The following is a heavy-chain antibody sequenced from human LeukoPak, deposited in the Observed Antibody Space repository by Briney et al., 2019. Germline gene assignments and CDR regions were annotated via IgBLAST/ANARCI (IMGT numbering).Heavy chain of an antibody. J-gene: IGHJ4*02. CDR1: GYSFTSFG. D-gene: IGHD6-13*01. V-gene: IGHV1-18*01. CDR2: ISAYNGNT. Sequence: ASVKDSCKASGYSFTSFGISWVRQAPGQGVEWMGWISAYNGNTHYAQNLQGRVTMTTDTSTSTAYMELRTLRSDDTAVYYCARDHGEAAAGVFAPFDYWGQGTLVTVSS. CDR3: ARDHGEAAAGVFAPFDY.